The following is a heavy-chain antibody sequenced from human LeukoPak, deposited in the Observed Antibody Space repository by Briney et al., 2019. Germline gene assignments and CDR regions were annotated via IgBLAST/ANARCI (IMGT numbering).Heavy chain of an antibody. CDR1: GDSVSSNTAA. V-gene: IGHV6-1*01. D-gene: IGHD6-19*01. J-gene: IGHJ3*02. CDR2: TFYRSKWYD. CDR3: AREVAGTWAFDI. Sequence: PSQTLSLSCAISGDSVSSNTAAWNWIRQSPSRGLEWLGRTFYRSKWYDDHAPSVKSRITINPDTSKNQFSLHLNSVTPEDTAVYYCAREVAGTWAFDIWGQGTMVTVS.